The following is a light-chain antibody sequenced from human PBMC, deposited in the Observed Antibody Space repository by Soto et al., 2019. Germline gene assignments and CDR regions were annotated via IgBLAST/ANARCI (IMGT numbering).Light chain of an antibody. CDR2: GTV. V-gene: IGKV3-20*01. J-gene: IGKJ2*01. Sequence: EIVLMQSPGTLSLSPGERVTLSCRASQSVSSSYLAWYQQKPGQAPTIVIYGTVSRATGIPDRFSGSGSGTDFTLAISRLEPEDFAVYYCHQYSSSPYTFGQGTKVEIK. CDR1: QSVSSSY. CDR3: HQYSSSPYT.